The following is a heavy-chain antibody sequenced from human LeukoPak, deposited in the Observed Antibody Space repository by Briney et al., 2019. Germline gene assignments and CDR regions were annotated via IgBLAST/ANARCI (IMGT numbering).Heavy chain of an antibody. CDR3: ARLYDSSAYGAFDI. CDR1: GFTFSSYT. D-gene: IGHD3-22*01. Sequence: GGSLRLSCAASGFTFSSYTMNWVRQAPGRGLEWVSSISPRSESTWNADSVKGRFTISRDNARNAVYLQMGSLRAEDTAVYYCARLYDSSAYGAFDIWGQGTMVTVSS. V-gene: IGHV3-21*01. J-gene: IGHJ3*02. CDR2: ISPRSEST.